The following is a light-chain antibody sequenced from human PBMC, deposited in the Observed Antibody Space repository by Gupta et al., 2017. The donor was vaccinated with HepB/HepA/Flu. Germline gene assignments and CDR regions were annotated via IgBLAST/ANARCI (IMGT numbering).Light chain of an antibody. J-gene: IGKJ3*01. Sequence: VLTKSPATLSVSPGERATLSCRARQSVSSYLAWYQQKPGQAPRLLIYDASNRDTGITARFSGSGYGKYLTLTSSSREQEDFAGYYCQQHNNWLPFTFGHGTKVDIK. CDR2: DAS. CDR3: QQHNNWLPFT. CDR1: QSVSSY. V-gene: IGKV3-11*01.